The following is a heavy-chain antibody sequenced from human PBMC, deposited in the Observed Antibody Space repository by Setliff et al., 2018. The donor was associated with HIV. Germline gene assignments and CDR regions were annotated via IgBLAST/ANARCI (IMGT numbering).Heavy chain of an antibody. CDR1: GDSISTDY. D-gene: IGHD2-8*02. CDR2: IYNSGST. CDR3: ARYTGWTEYADRFDY. Sequence: LSLTCTVSGDSISTDYWTWIRQPPGKGLEWIGYIYNSGSTNYIPSLKSRVSISLDTSKNQFTLRLSSVTAADTAVYYCARYTGWTEYADRFDYWGQGILVTVSS. V-gene: IGHV4-4*09. J-gene: IGHJ4*02.